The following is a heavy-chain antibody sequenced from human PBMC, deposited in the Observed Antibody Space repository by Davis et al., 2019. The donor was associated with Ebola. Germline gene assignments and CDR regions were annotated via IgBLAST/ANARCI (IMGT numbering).Heavy chain of an antibody. CDR3: ARERYCSSTSCYMHAFDI. Sequence: ASVKVSCKASGYTFTGYYMHWVRQAPGQGLEWMGWINPNSGGTNYAQKFQGWVTMTRDTSISTAYMELSRLRSDDTAVYYCARERYCSSTSCYMHAFDIWGQGTMVTVSS. J-gene: IGHJ3*02. V-gene: IGHV1-2*04. CDR2: INPNSGGT. D-gene: IGHD2-2*02. CDR1: GYTFTGYY.